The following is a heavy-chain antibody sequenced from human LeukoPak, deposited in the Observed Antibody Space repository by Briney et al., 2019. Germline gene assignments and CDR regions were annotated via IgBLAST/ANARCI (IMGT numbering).Heavy chain of an antibody. J-gene: IGHJ3*02. V-gene: IGHV4-34*01. D-gene: IGHD1-26*01. CDR3: ARVWVDAFDI. CDR2: INHSGST. Sequence: PSETLSLTCAVYGGSFSGYYWSWIRQPRGKGLEWIGEINHSGSTNYNPSLKSRVTISVDTSKNQFSLKLSSVTAADTAVYYCARVWVDAFDIWGQGTMVTVSS. CDR1: GGSFSGYY.